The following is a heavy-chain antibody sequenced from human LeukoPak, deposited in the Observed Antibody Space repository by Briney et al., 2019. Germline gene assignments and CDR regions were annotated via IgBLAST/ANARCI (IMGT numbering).Heavy chain of an antibody. Sequence: GGSLRLSCAASGFTFSSYEMNWVRQAPGKGLEWVSYISSSSSYIYYADSVKGRFTISRDNAKNSLYLQMNSLRAEDTAVYYCARDGSQWLVRANWFDPWGQGTLVTVSS. CDR3: ARDGSQWLVRANWFDP. CDR1: GFTFSSYE. CDR2: ISSSSSYI. D-gene: IGHD6-19*01. J-gene: IGHJ5*02. V-gene: IGHV3-21*05.